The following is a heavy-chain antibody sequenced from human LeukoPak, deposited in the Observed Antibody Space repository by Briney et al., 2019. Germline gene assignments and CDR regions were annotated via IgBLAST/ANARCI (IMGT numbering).Heavy chain of an antibody. CDR2: IYYSGST. J-gene: IGHJ6*02. CDR3: ARYQRNNDYFLDV. D-gene: IGHD2-2*01. CDR1: GGSISSGGYY. V-gene: IGHV4-31*03. Sequence: SETLSLTCTVSGGSISSGGYYWSWIRQRPGKGLEWIGCIYYSGSTYYNPSLKSRVTISVDTSKNQFSLKPSSLTAADTAVYYCARYQRNNDYFLDVWGQGTTVTVSS.